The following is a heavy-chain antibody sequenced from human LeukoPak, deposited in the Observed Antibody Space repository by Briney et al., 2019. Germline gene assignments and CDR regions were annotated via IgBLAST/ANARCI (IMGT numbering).Heavy chain of an antibody. Sequence: SETLSPTCTVSGGSISSYYWSWIRQPPGKGLEWIGYIYYSGSTNYNPSLKSRVTISVDTSKNQFSLKLSSVTAADTAVYYCARPSGTGKRALDYWGQGTLVTVSS. CDR2: IYYSGST. CDR1: GGSISSYY. D-gene: IGHD1-1*01. J-gene: IGHJ4*02. CDR3: ARPSGTGKRALDY. V-gene: IGHV4-59*08.